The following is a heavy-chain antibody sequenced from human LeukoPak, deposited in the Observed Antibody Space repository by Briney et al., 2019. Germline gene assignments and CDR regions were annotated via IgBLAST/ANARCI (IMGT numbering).Heavy chain of an antibody. J-gene: IGHJ6*03. Sequence: PSETLSLTCAVYGGSFSGYYWSWIRQPPGKGLEWIGEINHSGSTNYNPSLKSRVTISVDTSKNQFSLKLSSVTAADTAVHYCARRFSRRLVYYYYMDVWGKGTTVTISS. V-gene: IGHV4-34*01. D-gene: IGHD3-9*01. CDR2: INHSGST. CDR1: GGSFSGYY. CDR3: ARRFSRRLVYYYYMDV.